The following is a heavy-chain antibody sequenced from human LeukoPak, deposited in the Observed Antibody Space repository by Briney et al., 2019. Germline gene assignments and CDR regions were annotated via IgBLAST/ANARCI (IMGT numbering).Heavy chain of an antibody. CDR1: GYSISGGYY. V-gene: IGHV4-38-2*01. Sequence: SETLSLTCGVSGYSISGGYYWGWIRQPPGEGLGWIGSISHSGTTYYNPSLKSRVTISVDTSKNQFSLKLSSVTAADTALYYCARSPYGDYGDNWFDPWGQGTLVTVSS. CDR2: ISHSGTT. CDR3: ARSPYGDYGDNWFDP. J-gene: IGHJ5*02. D-gene: IGHD4-17*01.